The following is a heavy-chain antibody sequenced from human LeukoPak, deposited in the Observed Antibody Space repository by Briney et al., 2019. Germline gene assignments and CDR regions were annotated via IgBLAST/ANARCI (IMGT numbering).Heavy chain of an antibody. J-gene: IGHJ4*02. CDR1: GGPISSYY. CDR3: ARHGSGYNDYFL. Sequence: PSETLSLTCTVSGGPISSYYWSWIRQPPGKGLEWIGYIYYSGSTNYNPSLKSRVTISVDTSKNQFSLKLSSVTAADTALYYCARHGSGYNDYFLWGQGTLVTVSS. V-gene: IGHV4-59*08. D-gene: IGHD3-22*01. CDR2: IYYSGST.